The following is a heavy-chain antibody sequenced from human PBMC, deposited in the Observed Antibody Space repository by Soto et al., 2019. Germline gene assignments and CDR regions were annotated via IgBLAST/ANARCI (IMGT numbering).Heavy chain of an antibody. CDR1: GYTFTGYY. CDR2: INPNSGGT. Sequence: ASVKVSCKASGYTFTGYYMHWVRQAPGQGLEWMGWINPNSGGTNYAQKFQGWVTMTRDTSISTAYMERSRLRSDDTAVYYCARVKAAAGTAPPFLYGMDVWGQGTTVTVSS. D-gene: IGHD6-13*01. J-gene: IGHJ6*02. CDR3: ARVKAAAGTAPPFLYGMDV. V-gene: IGHV1-2*04.